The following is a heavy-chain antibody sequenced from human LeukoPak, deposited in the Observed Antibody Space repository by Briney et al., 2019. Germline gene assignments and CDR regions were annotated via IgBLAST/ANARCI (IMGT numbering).Heavy chain of an antibody. D-gene: IGHD6-6*01. V-gene: IGHV3-21*01. Sequence: GGSLRLSCAASGFTFSSYNMNWVRQAPGKGLEWVSSISTSSSYIYSADSLKGRFTISRDNAKNSLYLQMNSLRDEDTAVYYCARDSLHPSSLHYYFDYWGQGTLVTVSS. CDR1: GFTFSSYN. CDR3: ARDSLHPSSLHYYFDY. J-gene: IGHJ4*02. CDR2: ISTSSSYI.